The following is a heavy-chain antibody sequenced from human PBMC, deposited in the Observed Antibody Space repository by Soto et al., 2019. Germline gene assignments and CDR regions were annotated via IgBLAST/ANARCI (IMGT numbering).Heavy chain of an antibody. V-gene: IGHV4-4*02. J-gene: IGHJ6*02. CDR1: GGSISSSNW. CDR2: IYHSGST. CDR3: ASVRGGYYYAMDV. Sequence: QVQLQESGPGLVKPSGTLSLTCAVSGGSISSSNWWSWVRQPPGKGLEWIGEIYHSGSTNYNPSLKSRITIPVDKSKNQFSLKRSSVTAADTAVYYCASVRGGYYYAMDVWGQGTTVTVSS. D-gene: IGHD3-10*02.